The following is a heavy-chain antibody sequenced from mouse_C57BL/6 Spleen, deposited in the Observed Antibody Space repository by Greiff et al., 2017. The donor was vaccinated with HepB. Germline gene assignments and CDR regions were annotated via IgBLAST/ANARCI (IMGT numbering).Heavy chain of an antibody. J-gene: IGHJ2*01. Sequence: VQLQQSGPELVKPGASVKISCKASGYAFSSSWMNWVKQRPGKGLEWIGRIYPGDGDTNYNGKFKGKATLTADKSSSTAYMQLSSLTSEDSAVYFCAREGQLRLLFDYWGQGTTLTVSS. CDR2: IYPGDGDT. CDR3: AREGQLRLLFDY. D-gene: IGHD3-2*02. V-gene: IGHV1-82*01. CDR1: GYAFSSSW.